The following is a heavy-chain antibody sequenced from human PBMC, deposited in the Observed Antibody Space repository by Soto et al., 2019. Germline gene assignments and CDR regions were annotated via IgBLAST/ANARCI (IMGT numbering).Heavy chain of an antibody. CDR2: INTDGSTT. CDR3: ARDLGGRDDY. J-gene: IGHJ4*02. CDR1: GFTFSSYW. V-gene: IGHV3-74*01. Sequence: VQLVESGGGLLQPGGSLRLSCAASGFTFSSYWMHWVRQAPGKGLVWVSRINTDGSTTTYADSVKGRFTISRDNAKNTLYLQMSSLRVEDTAVYYCARDLGGRDDYWGQGTLVTVSS. D-gene: IGHD3-16*01.